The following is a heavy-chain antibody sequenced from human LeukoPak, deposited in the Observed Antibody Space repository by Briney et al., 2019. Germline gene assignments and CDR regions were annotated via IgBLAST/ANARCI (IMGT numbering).Heavy chain of an antibody. J-gene: IGHJ5*02. D-gene: IGHD4-23*01. V-gene: IGHV3-33*01. CDR1: GFTFSSYG. CDR3: ARDLGGGSGNSDNWFDP. Sequence: GGSLRLSCAASGFTFSSYGMHWVRQAPGKGLEWVAVIWYDGSNKYYADSVKGRFTISRDNSKNTLYLQMNSLRAEDTAVYYCARDLGGGSGNSDNWFDPWGQGTLVTVSS. CDR2: IWYDGSNK.